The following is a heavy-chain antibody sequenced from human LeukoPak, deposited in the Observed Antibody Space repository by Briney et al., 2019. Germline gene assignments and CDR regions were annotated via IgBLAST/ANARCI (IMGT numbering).Heavy chain of an antibody. CDR2: IYSSGRT. CDR1: GGSLTSYY. Sequence: PSETLSLTCSVSGGSLTSYYWSWIRQPAGKGLEWIGRIYSSGRTNYNPSLKSRVTMSVDTSKNQFSLKLRSVTAADTAVYYCARDLGYDSSGDYYAYFQLWGQGTRLTVS. V-gene: IGHV4-4*07. CDR3: ARDLGYDSSGDYYAYFQL. D-gene: IGHD3-22*01. J-gene: IGHJ1*01.